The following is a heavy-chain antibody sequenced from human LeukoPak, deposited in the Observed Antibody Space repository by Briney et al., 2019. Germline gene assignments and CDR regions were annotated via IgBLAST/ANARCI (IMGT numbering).Heavy chain of an antibody. CDR1: GYTFTSYY. CDR2: INPSGGST. D-gene: IGHD3-9*01. CDR3: ARDGDILTGYYRNWLDP. V-gene: IGHV1-46*01. Sequence: ASVKVSCKASGYTFTSYYMHWVRQAPGQGLEWMGIINPSGGSTSYAQKFQGRVTMTRDTSTSTVYMELSSLRSEDTAVYYCARDGDILTGYYRNWLDPWGQGTLVTVSS. J-gene: IGHJ5*02.